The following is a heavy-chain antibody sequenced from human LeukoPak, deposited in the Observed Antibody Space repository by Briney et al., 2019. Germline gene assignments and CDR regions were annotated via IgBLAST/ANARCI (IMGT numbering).Heavy chain of an antibody. D-gene: IGHD3-3*01. V-gene: IGHV4-34*01. Sequence: SETLSLTCTVSGGSISSYYWSWIRQPPGKGLEWIGEINHSGSTNYNPSLKSRVTISVDTSKNQFSLKLSSVTAADTAVYYCARLAYYDFWSGDTGWFDPWGQGTLVTVSS. J-gene: IGHJ5*02. CDR1: GGSISSYY. CDR3: ARLAYYDFWSGDTGWFDP. CDR2: INHSGST.